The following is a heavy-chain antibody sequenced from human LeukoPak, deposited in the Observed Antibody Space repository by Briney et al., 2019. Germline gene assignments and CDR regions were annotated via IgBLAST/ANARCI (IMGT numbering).Heavy chain of an antibody. Sequence: GASVKVSCKASGYTFTSYGISWVRQAPGQGLEWMGRIIPILGIANYAQKFQGRVTITADTSTSTASMELSSLRSEDTAVYYCARGVAVVPASTRYYYYYGMDVWGQGTTVTVSS. J-gene: IGHJ6*02. CDR2: IIPILGIA. V-gene: IGHV1-69*04. CDR3: ARGVAVVPASTRYYYYYGMDV. D-gene: IGHD2-2*01. CDR1: GYTFTSYG.